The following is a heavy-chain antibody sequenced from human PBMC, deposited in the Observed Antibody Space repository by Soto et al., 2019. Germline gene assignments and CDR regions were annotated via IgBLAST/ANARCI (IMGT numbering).Heavy chain of an antibody. CDR2: ISAYNGNT. D-gene: IGHD3-22*01. CDR1: GYTFTYYG. J-gene: IGHJ4*02. V-gene: IGHV1-18*01. Sequence: QVQLVQSGGEVKKPGASVKVSCKASGYTFTYYGISWVRQAPGQGLEWMGWISAYNGNTNYAQKVQGRVTMTTDTSTSTAYMELRSQRSDDTAVYYCARVRYHDDSGWKDFDYWGQGTLVTVSS. CDR3: ARVRYHDDSGWKDFDY.